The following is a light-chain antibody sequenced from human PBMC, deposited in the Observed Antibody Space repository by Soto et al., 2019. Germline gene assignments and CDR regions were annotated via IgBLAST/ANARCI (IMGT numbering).Light chain of an antibody. CDR1: QSVSNNY. Sequence: EIVLTQSPGTLSLSPWERATLSCRASQSVSNNYLAWYQQKPGQAPRLLIYGASNRATGIPDRFSGSGSGTDFTLTTSRLEPEDFALYYCQQYGSSGTFGQGTKVEIK. CDR3: QQYGSSGT. V-gene: IGKV3-20*01. CDR2: GAS. J-gene: IGKJ1*01.